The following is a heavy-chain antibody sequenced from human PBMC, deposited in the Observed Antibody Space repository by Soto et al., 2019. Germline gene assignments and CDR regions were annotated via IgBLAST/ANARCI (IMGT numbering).Heavy chain of an antibody. CDR3: AKRLTFFDP. D-gene: IGHD3-16*01. Sequence: KASETLSLTCTVSGGSISSGSYYGGWIRQPPGKGLEWIGSIYYSGSTYYNPSLKSRVTISVDTSKNQFSLKLSSVTAADTAVYYCAKRLTFFDPWGQGTLVTVSS. J-gene: IGHJ5*02. CDR2: IYYSGST. V-gene: IGHV4-39*07. CDR1: GGSISSGSYY.